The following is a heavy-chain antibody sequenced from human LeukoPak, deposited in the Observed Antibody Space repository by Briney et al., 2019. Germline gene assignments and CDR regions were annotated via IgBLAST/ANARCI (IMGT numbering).Heavy chain of an antibody. CDR2: IYYSGST. V-gene: IGHV4-59*01. CDR1: GGSFSGYY. J-gene: IGHJ3*02. D-gene: IGHD5-24*01. CDR3: AKLDGYNLDAFDI. Sequence: SETLSLTCAVYGGSFSGYYWSWIRQPPGKGLEWIGYIYYSGSTNYNPSLKSRVTISVDTSKNQFSLKLSSVTAADTAVYYCAKLDGYNLDAFDIWGQGTMVTVSS.